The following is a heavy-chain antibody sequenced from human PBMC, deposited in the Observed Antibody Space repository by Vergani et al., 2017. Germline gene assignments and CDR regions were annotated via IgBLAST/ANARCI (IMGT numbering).Heavy chain of an antibody. CDR1: GYTFTSYG. CDR2: ISAYNGNT. J-gene: IGHJ5*02. CDR3: ARVDQLYYYDSSGFFKSPQSTQRGGVWFDP. D-gene: IGHD3-22*01. V-gene: IGHV1-18*01. Sequence: QVQLVQSGAEVKKPGASVKVSCKASGYTFTSYGISWVRQAPGQGLEWMGWISAYNGNTNYAQKLQGRVTMTTDTSTSTAYMELRSLRSDDTAVYYCARVDQLYYYDSSGFFKSPQSTQRGGVWFDPWGQGTLVTVSS.